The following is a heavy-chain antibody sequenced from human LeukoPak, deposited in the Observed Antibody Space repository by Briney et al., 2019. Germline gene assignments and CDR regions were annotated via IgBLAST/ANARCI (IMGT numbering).Heavy chain of an antibody. D-gene: IGHD6-6*01. CDR3: AKWSGPEYSSSSAYRD. Sequence: PGGSLRLSCAASGFTFSSYAMSWVRQAPGKGLEWVSAISGSGGSTYYADSVKGRFTISRDNSKNTLYLQMNSLRAEDTAVYYCAKWSGPEYSSSSAYRDWGQGTLVTVSS. CDR2: ISGSGGST. J-gene: IGHJ4*02. CDR1: GFTFSSYA. V-gene: IGHV3-23*01.